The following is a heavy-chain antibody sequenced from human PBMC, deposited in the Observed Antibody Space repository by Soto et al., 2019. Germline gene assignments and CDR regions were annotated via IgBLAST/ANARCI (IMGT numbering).Heavy chain of an antibody. D-gene: IGHD3-3*01. CDR2: IYYSGST. Sequence: QVQLQESGPGLVKPSQTLSLTCTVSGGSISSGGYYWSWIRQHPGKGLEWIGYIYYSGSTYYNPSLKSRVTISVDTSKNQFSLKLSSVTAADTAVYYCARDAPPGRFFEWLLSPDYYYYGMAVW. CDR1: GGSISSGGYY. J-gene: IGHJ6*01. V-gene: IGHV4-31*03. CDR3: ARDAPPGRFFEWLLSPDYYYYGMAV.